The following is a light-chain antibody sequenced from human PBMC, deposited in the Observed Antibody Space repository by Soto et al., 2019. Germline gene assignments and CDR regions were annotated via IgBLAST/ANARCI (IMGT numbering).Light chain of an antibody. V-gene: IGKV3-11*01. J-gene: IGKJ5*01. Sequence: EVVLTQSPGTLSLSPGERATLSCRASQSVDSYLVWYQQKPGQAPRLLISGASNRATGTAARFSGSGSGTDFTLTINSLEPEDFAVYYCQQRNNWPITFGQGTRLEIK. CDR2: GAS. CDR1: QSVDSY. CDR3: QQRNNWPIT.